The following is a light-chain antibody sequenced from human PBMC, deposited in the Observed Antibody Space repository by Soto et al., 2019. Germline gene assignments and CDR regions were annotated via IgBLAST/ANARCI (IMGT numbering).Light chain of an antibody. V-gene: IGKV3-15*01. CDR1: QSINTA. J-gene: IGKJ4*01. CDR3: QQYNNWPSLT. CDR2: GAS. Sequence: EIVMTQSPGTLSVSPGEGATLSCRASQSINTALAWYQHKPGQAPRLLIYGASTRDTGVPARFSGSGSGTEFTLTISSLQSEDFAVYYCQQYNNWPSLTFGGGTKVDIK.